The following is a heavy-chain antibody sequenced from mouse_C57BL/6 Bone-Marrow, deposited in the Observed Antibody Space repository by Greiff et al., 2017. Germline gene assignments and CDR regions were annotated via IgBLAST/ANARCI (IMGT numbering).Heavy chain of an antibody. CDR2: INPYNGDT. J-gene: IGHJ1*03. D-gene: IGHD1-1*01. V-gene: IGHV1-20*01. CDR3: ARDGYYGSSKGYFDV. Sequence: EVQRVESGPELVKPGDSVKISCKASGYSFTGYFMNWVMQSHGTSLEWIGRINPYNGDTFYNQKFKGKATLTVDKSSSTAHMELRSLTSEDSAVYYCARDGYYGSSKGYFDVWGTGTTVTVSS. CDR1: GYSFTGYF.